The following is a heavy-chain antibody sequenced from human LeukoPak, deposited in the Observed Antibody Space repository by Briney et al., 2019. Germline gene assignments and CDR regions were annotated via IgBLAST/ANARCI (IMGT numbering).Heavy chain of an antibody. J-gene: IGHJ6*03. V-gene: IGHV7-4-1*02. CDR2: INTNTGNP. D-gene: IGHD6-13*01. CDR3: ARSLPGYSSSWYLYYYYYMDV. CDR1: GYTFTSYA. Sequence: ASVKVSCKASGYTFTSYAMNWVRQAPGQGLEWMGWINTNTGNPTYAQGFTGRFVFSLDTSVSTAYLQISSLKAEDTAVYYCARSLPGYSSSWYLYYYYYMDVWGKGTTVTVSS.